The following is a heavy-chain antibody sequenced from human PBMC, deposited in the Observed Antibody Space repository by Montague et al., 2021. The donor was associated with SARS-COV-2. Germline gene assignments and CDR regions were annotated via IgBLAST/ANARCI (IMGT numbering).Heavy chain of an antibody. CDR2: INHRGSP. CDR1: GASFNGYY. V-gene: IGHV4-34*01. CDR3: ARGKEDSFMPVVVVTAASCYFAPWGQGTRVTFSS. Sequence: SETLSLTCAVSGASFNGYYWGWIRQPPGKGLEWVGEINHRGSPTYNPSLKRRVTISTDTSTNQFSLRLTSGTAAATATSVCARGKEDSFMPVVVVTAASCYFAPWGQGTRVTFSSGGQGTLGTVSS. J-gene: IGHJ4*02. D-gene: IGHD3-22*01.